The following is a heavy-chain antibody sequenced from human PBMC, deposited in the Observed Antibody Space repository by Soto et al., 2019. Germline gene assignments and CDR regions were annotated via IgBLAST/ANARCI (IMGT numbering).Heavy chain of an antibody. J-gene: IGHJ3*02. V-gene: IGHV1-69*01. Sequence: QVQLVQSGAEVKKPGSSVKVSCKASGGTFSSYAISWVRQAPGQGLEWMGGIIPIFGTANYAQKFQGRVTMTADESTSTAYMELSSLRSEDTAVYYCARVAYYYGSGTGGAFDIWGQGTMVTVSS. CDR2: IIPIFGTA. D-gene: IGHD3-10*01. CDR1: GGTFSSYA. CDR3: ARVAYYYGSGTGGAFDI.